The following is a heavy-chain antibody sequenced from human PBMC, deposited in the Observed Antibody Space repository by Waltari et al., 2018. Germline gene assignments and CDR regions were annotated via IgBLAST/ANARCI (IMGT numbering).Heavy chain of an antibody. CDR2: ISGSSGVT. Sequence: EVQLLESGGGLVQPGGSLRLSCAASGFTFSSYAMNWVRQAPGKGLEWVSSISGSSGVTYYAKAVKGRFTISRDNSRDTLYLQRNSLTADDTAVYYCAKDRAPEAPDYLDYWGQGILVTVSS. J-gene: IGHJ4*02. D-gene: IGHD3-10*01. CDR1: GFTFSSYA. V-gene: IGHV3-23*01. CDR3: AKDRAPEAPDYLDY.